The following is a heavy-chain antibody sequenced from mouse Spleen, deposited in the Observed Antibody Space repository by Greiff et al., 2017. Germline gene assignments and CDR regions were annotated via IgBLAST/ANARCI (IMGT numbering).Heavy chain of an antibody. CDR3: ARGGYYGYGDAMDY. CDR1: GYTFTSYW. Sequence: QVQLKQPGAELVKPGASVKLSCKASGYTFTSYWMHWVKQRPGRGLEWIGRIDPNSGGTKYNEKFKSKATLTVDKPSSTAYMQLSSLTSEDSAVYYCARGGYYGYGDAMDYWGQGTSVTVSS. CDR2: IDPNSGGT. D-gene: IGHD1-2*01. V-gene: IGHV1-72*01. J-gene: IGHJ4*01.